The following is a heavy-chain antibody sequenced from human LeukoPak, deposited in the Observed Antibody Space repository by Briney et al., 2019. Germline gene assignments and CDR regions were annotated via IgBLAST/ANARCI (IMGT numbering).Heavy chain of an antibody. CDR3: ARDYGGSSPFDY. CDR1: GFTFSDYY. D-gene: IGHD4-23*01. V-gene: IGHV3-66*01. J-gene: IGHJ4*02. Sequence: GGSLRLSCAASGFTFSDYYMSWVRQAPGKGLEWVSVIYSGGSTYYADSVKGRFTISRGNSKNTLYLQMNSLRAEDTAVYYCARDYGGSSPFDYWGQGTLVTVSS. CDR2: IYSGGST.